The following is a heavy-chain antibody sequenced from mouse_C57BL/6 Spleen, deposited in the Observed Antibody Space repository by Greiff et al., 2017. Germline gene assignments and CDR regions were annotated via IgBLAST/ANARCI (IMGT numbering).Heavy chain of an antibody. CDR2: IDPNSGGT. CDR3: ARDWYFDV. Sequence: QVQLQQSGAELVKPGASVKLSCKASGYTFTSYWIGRIDPNSGGTMYNEKFKSKATLTVDNPSSTAYMQLSSLTSEDSAVYYCARDWYFDVWGTGTTVTVSS. J-gene: IGHJ1*03. CDR1: GYTFTSYW. V-gene: IGHV1-72*01.